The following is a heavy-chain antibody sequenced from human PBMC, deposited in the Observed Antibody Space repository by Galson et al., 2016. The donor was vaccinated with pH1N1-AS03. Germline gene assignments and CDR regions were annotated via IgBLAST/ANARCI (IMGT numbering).Heavy chain of an antibody. J-gene: IGHJ6*02. Sequence: SVKVSCKASGYIFTGFYVHWVRQAPGQGLEWMGWINPNNGGTNYAQKFQAWVTMTGDTSISTAYMELYGLKSDDTAVYYCARDPRGPCSSATCATTYSFGMDVWGQGTTVIVSS. CDR1: GYIFTGFY. CDR3: ARDPRGPCSSATCATTYSFGMDV. CDR2: INPNNGGT. D-gene: IGHD1-26*01. V-gene: IGHV1-2*04.